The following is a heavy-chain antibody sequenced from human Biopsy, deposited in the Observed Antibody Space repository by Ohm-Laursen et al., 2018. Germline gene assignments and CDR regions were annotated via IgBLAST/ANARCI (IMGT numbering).Heavy chain of an antibody. J-gene: IGHJ4*02. D-gene: IGHD1-1*01. V-gene: IGHV1-24*01. CDR3: AADINVWNVNY. Sequence: ASVKVSRKVYGYAVTEFSMHWVRQAPGKGLEWLGGFAPENGKTIYAQKFQGRVTMTEDTSTDTAYMELSSLRSEDTAVYYCAADINVWNVNYWGQGTQVTVSS. CDR1: GYAVTEFS. CDR2: FAPENGKT.